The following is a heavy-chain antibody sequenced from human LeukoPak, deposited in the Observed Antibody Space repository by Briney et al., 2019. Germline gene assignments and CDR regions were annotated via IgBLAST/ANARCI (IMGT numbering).Heavy chain of an antibody. D-gene: IGHD2-15*01. Sequence: PSQTLSLTCTVSGGSISSGDYYWSWIRQPPGEGLEWIGYIYYSGSTYYNPSLKSRVTISVDTSKNQFSLKLSSVTAADTAVYYCAGYCSGGSCYYYFDYWGQGTLVTVSS. CDR3: AGYCSGGSCYYYFDY. CDR1: GGSISSGDYY. V-gene: IGHV4-30-4*08. CDR2: IYYSGST. J-gene: IGHJ4*02.